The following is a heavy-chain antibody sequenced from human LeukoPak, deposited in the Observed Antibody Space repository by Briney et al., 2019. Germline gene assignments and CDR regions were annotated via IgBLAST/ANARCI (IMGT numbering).Heavy chain of an antibody. CDR2: INPNSGGT. D-gene: IGHD1-26*01. Sequence: ASVKVSCKASGYTYTGYYMHWVRQAPGQGLEWMGWINPNSGGTNYAQKFQGRVTMTRDTSISTAYMELRRLRSDDTAVYYCARGDGVIVGATNLDYWGQGTLVTVSS. CDR1: GYTYTGYY. CDR3: ARGDGVIVGATNLDY. V-gene: IGHV1-2*02. J-gene: IGHJ4*02.